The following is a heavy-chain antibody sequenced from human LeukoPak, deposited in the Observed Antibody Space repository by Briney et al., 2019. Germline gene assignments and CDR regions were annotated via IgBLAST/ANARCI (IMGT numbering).Heavy chain of an antibody. J-gene: IGHJ4*02. CDR2: IYSTGST. D-gene: IGHD6-13*01. V-gene: IGHV4-4*07. CDR3: ARQIASAGTAGFDF. Sequence: SETLSHTCTVSGGSIRRYYWSWLRQPAGKELEWIGRIYSTGSTNYNPSLKSRVTISVDTSKNQFSLRLRSVTAADTAVYYCARQIASAGTAGFDFWGQGALVTVSS. CDR1: GGSIRRYY.